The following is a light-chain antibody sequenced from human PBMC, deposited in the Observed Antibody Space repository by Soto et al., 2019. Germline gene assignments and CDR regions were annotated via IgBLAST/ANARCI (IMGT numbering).Light chain of an antibody. J-gene: IGKJ1*01. V-gene: IGKV1-6*01. CDR2: GAS. CDR1: QGIRND. CDR3: LQDYNYPWS. Sequence: AIQMTQPPSSLSASVGDRVTITCRASQGIRNDLDWYQQKPGKAPKLLIYGASNLQSGVPSRFSGSGSGTDFTLTISSLQPEDFATYYCLQDYNYPWSFGQGTKVDTK.